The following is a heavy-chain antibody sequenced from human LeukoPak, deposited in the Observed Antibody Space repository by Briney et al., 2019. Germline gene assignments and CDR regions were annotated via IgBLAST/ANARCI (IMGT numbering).Heavy chain of an antibody. CDR2: IYYSGST. CDR3: ASTKGGYEYFQH. D-gene: IGHD1-26*01. V-gene: IGHV4-39*01. J-gene: IGHJ1*01. Sequence: SETLSLTCTVSGGSISSSSYYWGWIRQPPGKGLEWIGSIYYSGSTYYNPSLKSRVTVSVDTSKNQFSLKLSSVTAADTAVYYCASTKGGYEYFQHWGQGTLVTVSS. CDR1: GGSISSSSYY.